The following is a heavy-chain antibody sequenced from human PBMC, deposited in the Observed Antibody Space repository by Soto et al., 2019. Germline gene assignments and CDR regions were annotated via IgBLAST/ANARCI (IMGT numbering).Heavy chain of an antibody. CDR2: ISGSGGIT. J-gene: IGHJ3*02. Sequence: TGGSLRLSCAASGFTFSSYAMSWVRQAPGKGLEWVSAISGSGGITYYADSVKGRFTISRDNSKNTLYLQMNSLRAEDTAVYYCENATSYYDAVWGLELTGAFDIWGQGTMVTVSS. D-gene: IGHD3-16*01. V-gene: IGHV3-23*01. CDR3: ENATSYYDAVWGLELTGAFDI. CDR1: GFTFSSYA.